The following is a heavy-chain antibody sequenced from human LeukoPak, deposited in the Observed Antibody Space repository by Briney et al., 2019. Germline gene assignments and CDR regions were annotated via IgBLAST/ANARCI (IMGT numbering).Heavy chain of an antibody. Sequence: GGSLRLSCAASGFTFSNSVVSWVRQAPGKGLEWVSSFSGSDENTHHADSVKGRFTISSDNSKNTLYLQMNSLRVEDTATYYCAKLKVFGSGSWDYWGQGSLVTVSS. CDR1: GFTFSNSV. CDR3: AKLKVFGSGSWDY. D-gene: IGHD3-10*01. V-gene: IGHV3-23*01. J-gene: IGHJ4*02. CDR2: FSGSDENT.